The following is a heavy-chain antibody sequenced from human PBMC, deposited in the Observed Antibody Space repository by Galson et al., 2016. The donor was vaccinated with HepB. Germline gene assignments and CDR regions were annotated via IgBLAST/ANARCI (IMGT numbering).Heavy chain of an antibody. J-gene: IGHJ3*02. D-gene: IGHD3-22*01. V-gene: IGHV3-23*01. Sequence: SLRLSCAASGFTFSSYAMSWVRQAPGKGLEWVSAISGSGGSTYYADSVKGRFTIPTDTSKNMMYLQMNSLRAEDTAVYYCAKMSGSSGYYSDAFDIWGQGTLVTVSS. CDR2: ISGSGGST. CDR1: GFTFSSYA. CDR3: AKMSGSSGYYSDAFDI.